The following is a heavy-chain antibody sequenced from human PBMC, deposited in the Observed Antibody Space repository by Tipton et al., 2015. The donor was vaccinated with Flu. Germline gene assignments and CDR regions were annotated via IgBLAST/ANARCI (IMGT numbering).Heavy chain of an antibody. Sequence: QLVQSGAEVKKPGASVKVSCKASGYTFTGYYMHWVRQAPGQGLEWMGRINPNSGGTNYAQKFQGRVTMTRDTSISTAYMELSRLRSDDTAVYYCARGEVFKGVLIFDYRSLRTLVTVTS. J-gene: IGHJ4*02. CDR3: ARGEVFKGVLIFDY. CDR1: GYTFTGYY. CDR2: INPNSGGT. D-gene: IGHD3-10*01. V-gene: IGHV1-2*06.